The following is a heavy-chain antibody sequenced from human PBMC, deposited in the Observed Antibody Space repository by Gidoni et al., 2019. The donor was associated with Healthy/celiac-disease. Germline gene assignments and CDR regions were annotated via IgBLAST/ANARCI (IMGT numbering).Heavy chain of an antibody. CDR3: ARARGSTVTTRYYYYGMDV. CDR1: GGSISSSNW. J-gene: IGHJ6*02. D-gene: IGHD4-4*01. Sequence: QVQRQESGPGLVKPSGTLSLTCAVAGGSISSSNWWSWVRQPPGKGREWIGEIYHSGSTTYHPSLKRRVTISVDKSKTQFSLKLSSVTAADTAVYYCARARGSTVTTRYYYYGMDVWGQGTTVTVSS. CDR2: IYHSGST. V-gene: IGHV4-4*02.